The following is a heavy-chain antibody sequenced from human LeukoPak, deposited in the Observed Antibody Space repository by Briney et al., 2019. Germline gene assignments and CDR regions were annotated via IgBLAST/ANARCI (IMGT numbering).Heavy chain of an antibody. D-gene: IGHD6-13*01. CDR2: INSSGGST. CDR3: ARGYSSSWYEGGWFDP. J-gene: IGHJ5*02. V-gene: IGHV1-46*01. Sequence: ASVKVSCKASGYTFTSYYMHWVRQAPGQGLEWMGIINSSGGSTSYAQKFQGRVTMTRDTSTSTVYMELSSLRSEDTAVYYCARGYSSSWYEGGWFDPWGQGTPVTVSS. CDR1: GYTFTSYY.